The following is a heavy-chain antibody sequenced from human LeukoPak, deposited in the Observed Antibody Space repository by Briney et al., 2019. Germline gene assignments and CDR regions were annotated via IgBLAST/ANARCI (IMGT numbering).Heavy chain of an antibody. J-gene: IGHJ4*02. CDR3: ARGGVLRYFDWLYRFDY. V-gene: IGHV4-39*07. CDR1: GGSISSSSYY. CDR2: IYYSGST. D-gene: IGHD3-9*01. Sequence: PSETLSLTCTVSGGSISSSSYYWGWIRQPPGKGLEWIGSIYYSGSTYYNPSLKSRVTISVDTSKNQFSLKLSSVTAADTAVYYCARGGVLRYFDWLYRFDYCGQGTLVTVSS.